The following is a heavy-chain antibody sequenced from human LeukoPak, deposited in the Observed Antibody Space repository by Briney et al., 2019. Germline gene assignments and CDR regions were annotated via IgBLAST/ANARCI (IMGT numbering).Heavy chain of an antibody. CDR1: GGSISGYY. Sequence: PSETLSLTCTVSGGSISGYYWSWIRQPAGKGLEWIGRIFSSGTTNYNPSLKSRVTMSVDTSKNHFSLKLSSVTAADTAVYYCAKYIFGFDYFGYWGQGTLVTISS. J-gene: IGHJ4*02. CDR3: AKYIFGFDYFGY. V-gene: IGHV4-4*07. CDR2: IFSSGTT. D-gene: IGHD5-18*01.